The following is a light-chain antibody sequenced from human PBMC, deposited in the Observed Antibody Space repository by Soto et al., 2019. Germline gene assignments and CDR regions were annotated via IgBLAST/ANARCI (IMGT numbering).Light chain of an antibody. Sequence: QSALTQPPSASGSPGQSVTISCTGTSSDVGGYNYVSWYQHQSGKAPKLMIYEVSKRPSGVPDRFSGSKSGNTASLTVSGLQAEDEADYYCSSYAGSNTVVFGGGTKLTVL. J-gene: IGLJ2*01. V-gene: IGLV2-8*01. CDR3: SSYAGSNTVV. CDR2: EVS. CDR1: SSDVGGYNY.